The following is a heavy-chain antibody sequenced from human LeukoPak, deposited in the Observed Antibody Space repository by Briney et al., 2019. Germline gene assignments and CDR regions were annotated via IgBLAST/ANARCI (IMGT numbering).Heavy chain of an antibody. V-gene: IGHV3-7*01. CDR1: GFTFIRHW. J-gene: IGHJ4*02. CDR3: SRLIADRTIYDY. CDR2: IKQEGGEK. Sequence: GGSLRLSCAATGFTFIRHWVSLVSQAPGEGLEWVASIKQEGGEKYYVDSVKGRFTVSRDNAKNSLYVQMNSLRAEDTAVYYCSRLIADRTIYDYWGQGTLVTVSS. D-gene: IGHD6-6*01.